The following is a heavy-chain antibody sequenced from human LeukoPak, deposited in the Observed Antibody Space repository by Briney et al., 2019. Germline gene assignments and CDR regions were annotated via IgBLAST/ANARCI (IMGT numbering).Heavy chain of an antibody. CDR1: GYTFTNYA. V-gene: IGHV7-4-1*02. Sequence: ASVKVSCKASGYTFTNYAMNWVRQAPGQGLEWMGWINTNTGNPTYGQGFTGRFVFSLDTSVSTAYLQISSLKAEDTAVYYCASRVTDSGWYTFDYWGQGTLVTVSS. CDR2: INTNTGNP. CDR3: ASRVTDSGWYTFDY. D-gene: IGHD6-19*01. J-gene: IGHJ4*02.